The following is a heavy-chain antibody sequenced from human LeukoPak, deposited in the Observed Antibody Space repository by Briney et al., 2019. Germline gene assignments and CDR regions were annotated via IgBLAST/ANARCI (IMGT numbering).Heavy chain of an antibody. CDR3: ARHRVLRYFDWLSYAFDI. V-gene: IGHV4-59*08. CDR2: IYYSGST. D-gene: IGHD3-9*01. Sequence: SETLSLTCAVYGGSFSGYYWSWIRQPPGKGLEWIGYIYYSGSTNYNPSLKSRVTISVDTSKNQFSLKLSSVTAADTAVYYCARHRVLRYFDWLSYAFDIWGQGTMVTVSS. CDR1: GGSFSGYY. J-gene: IGHJ3*02.